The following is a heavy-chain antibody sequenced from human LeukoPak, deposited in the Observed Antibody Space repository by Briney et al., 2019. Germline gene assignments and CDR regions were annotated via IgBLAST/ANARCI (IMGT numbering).Heavy chain of an antibody. CDR3: AASLDYSNPFDY. CDR1: GFTFTSSA. D-gene: IGHD4-11*01. J-gene: IGHJ4*02. CDR2: IVVGSGNT. Sequence: VASVKVSCKASGFTFTSSAVQWVRQARGQRLEWIGWIVVGSGNTNYAQKFQERVTITRDMSTSTAYMEPSSLRSEDTAVYYCAASLDYSNPFDYWGQGTLVTVSS. V-gene: IGHV1-58*01.